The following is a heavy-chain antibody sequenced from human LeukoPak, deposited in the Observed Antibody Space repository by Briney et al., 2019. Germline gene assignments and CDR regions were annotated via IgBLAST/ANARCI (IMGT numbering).Heavy chain of an antibody. CDR1: GFTFSSYS. Sequence: GGSLRLSCAASGFTFSSYSMNWVRQAPGKGLEWVSSISSSSSYIYYADSVKGRFTISRDNAKNTLYLQMNSLRAEDTAVYYCARDYITVRPLAFDIWGQGTMVTVSS. J-gene: IGHJ3*02. CDR2: ISSSSSYI. D-gene: IGHD3-22*01. V-gene: IGHV3-21*01. CDR3: ARDYITVRPLAFDI.